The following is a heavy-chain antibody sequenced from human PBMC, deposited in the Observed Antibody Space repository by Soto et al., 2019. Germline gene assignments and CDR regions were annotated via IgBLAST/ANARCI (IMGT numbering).Heavy chain of an antibody. Sequence: ASVKVSCKASGYTFTSYGISWVRQAPGQGLEWMGWISAYNGNTNYAQKLQGRVTMTTDTSTSTAYMELRSLRSEDTAVYYCVRGLGPYDSSGSLDYWGQGTLVTVSS. V-gene: IGHV1-18*01. CDR3: VRGLGPYDSSGSLDY. J-gene: IGHJ4*02. D-gene: IGHD3-22*01. CDR2: ISAYNGNT. CDR1: GYTFTSYG.